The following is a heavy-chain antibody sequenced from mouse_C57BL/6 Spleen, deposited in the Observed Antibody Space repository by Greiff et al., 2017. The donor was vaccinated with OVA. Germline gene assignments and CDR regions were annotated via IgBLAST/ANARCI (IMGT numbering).Heavy chain of an antibody. CDR1: GYTFTSYW. CDR2: IYPGSGST. V-gene: IGHV1-55*01. J-gene: IGHJ2*01. Sequence: VQLQQPGAELVKPGASVKMSCKASGYTFTSYWITWVKQRPGQGLEWIGDIYPGSGSTNYNEKFKSKATLTVDTSSSTAYMQLSSLTSEDSAVYYCARTLYYSSSSSYWGQGTTLTVS. D-gene: IGHD1-1*01. CDR3: ARTLYYSSSSSY.